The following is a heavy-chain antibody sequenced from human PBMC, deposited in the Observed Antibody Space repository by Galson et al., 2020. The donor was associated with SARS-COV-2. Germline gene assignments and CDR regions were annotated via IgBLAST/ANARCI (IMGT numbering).Heavy chain of an antibody. V-gene: IGHV3-30*10. Sequence: GESLKISCAASGFTFNRYAMHWVRQAPGKGLEWVAVISYDGTNSYHTDSEKGRFTISRDNSRNTVYLQMNSLRAEDTAVFYCATMDGGQFSGGAFDIWGQGTMVTVSS. D-gene: IGHD3-10*01. CDR1: GFTFNRYA. CDR3: ATMDGGQFSGGAFDI. J-gene: IGHJ3*02. CDR2: ISYDGTNS.